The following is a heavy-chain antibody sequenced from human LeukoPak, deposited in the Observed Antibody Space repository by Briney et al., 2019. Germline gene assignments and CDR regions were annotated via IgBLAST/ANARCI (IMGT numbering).Heavy chain of an antibody. CDR2: INANSGGT. D-gene: IGHD1-26*01. CDR3: ARDVSSTPNWEFDY. J-gene: IGHJ4*02. V-gene: IGHV1-2*06. CDR1: GYTFSDYF. Sequence: ASVKVSCKTSGYTFSDYFIHWVRQAPGQGLEYMGRINANSGGTEYQQKFQGRVTMTRDMSISTAYVEINWLISDDTAIYYCARDVSSTPNWEFDYWGQGTTVTVSS.